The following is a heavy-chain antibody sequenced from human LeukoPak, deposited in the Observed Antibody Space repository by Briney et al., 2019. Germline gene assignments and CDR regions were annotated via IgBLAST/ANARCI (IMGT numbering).Heavy chain of an antibody. CDR1: GFTFSSYA. CDR2: ISGSGGST. J-gene: IGHJ4*02. V-gene: IGHV3-23*01. Sequence: GGSLRLSCAASGFTFSSYAMSWVRQAPGKGLEWVSAISGSGGSTYYADSVKGGFTISRDNSKNTLYLQMNSLRAEDTAVYYCAKDSSSSSSSFYYWGQGTLVTVSS. D-gene: IGHD6-6*01. CDR3: AKDSSSSSSSFYY.